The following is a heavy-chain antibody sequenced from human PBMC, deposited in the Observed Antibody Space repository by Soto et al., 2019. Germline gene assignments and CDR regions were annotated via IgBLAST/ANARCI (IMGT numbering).Heavy chain of an antibody. CDR2: INASNGNT. D-gene: IGHD3-22*01. CDR1: GYTFTSYA. J-gene: IGHJ6*02. Sequence: ASVKVSCKASGYTFTSYAMHWVRQAPGQRLEWMGWINASNGNTNYSQKFQGRVTITTDTSTSTAYMELSSLRSEDTAVYYCASRLSYYDGSGYTLYYYYGMDVWGQGTTVTVSS. V-gene: IGHV1-3*01. CDR3: ASRLSYYDGSGYTLYYYYGMDV.